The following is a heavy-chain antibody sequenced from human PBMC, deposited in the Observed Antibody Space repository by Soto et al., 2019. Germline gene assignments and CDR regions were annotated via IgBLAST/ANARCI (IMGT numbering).Heavy chain of an antibody. D-gene: IGHD6-19*01. J-gene: IGHJ6*02. CDR2: IIPIFGTA. Sequence: ASVKVSCKASGGTFSSYAISWVRQAPGQGLEWMGGIIPIFGTANYAQKFQGRVTITADESTSTAYMELSSLRSEDTAVYYCARRSPGGGYDSSIAVAGRYYYYYYGMDVWGQGTTVTVSS. V-gene: IGHV1-69*13. CDR1: GGTFSSYA. CDR3: ARRSPGGGYDSSIAVAGRYYYYYYGMDV.